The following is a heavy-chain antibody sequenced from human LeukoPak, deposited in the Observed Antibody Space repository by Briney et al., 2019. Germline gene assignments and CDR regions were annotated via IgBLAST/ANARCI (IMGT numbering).Heavy chain of an antibody. Sequence: ASVKVSCKASGYSFTSYAIHWVRQAPGQRLEWMGWINGGNGNTEYSEKFQGRVTIIRETSARTAYMELSSLRSEDTAVYYCARDQGYDFWSNYPFDYWGQGTLVTVSS. CDR2: INGGNGNT. J-gene: IGHJ4*02. V-gene: IGHV1-3*01. CDR3: ARDQGYDFWSNYPFDY. D-gene: IGHD3-3*01. CDR1: GYSFTSYA.